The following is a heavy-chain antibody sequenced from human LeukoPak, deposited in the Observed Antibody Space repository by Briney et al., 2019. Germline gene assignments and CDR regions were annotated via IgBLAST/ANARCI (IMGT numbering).Heavy chain of an antibody. J-gene: IGHJ4*02. Sequence: GGSLRLSCAASGFTFSSYGMHWVRQAPGKGLEWVAFIRYDGSNKYYVDSVKGRFTISRDNSKNTVDLQMNSLRAEDTAVYYCAKDINSHCRGDCSDYWGQGTLVIVSS. CDR1: GFTFSSYG. D-gene: IGHD2-15*01. V-gene: IGHV3-30*02. CDR2: IRYDGSNK. CDR3: AKDINSHCRGDCSDY.